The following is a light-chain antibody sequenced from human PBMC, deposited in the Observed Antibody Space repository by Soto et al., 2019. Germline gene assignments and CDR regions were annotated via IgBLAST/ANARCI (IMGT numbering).Light chain of an antibody. CDR3: QSSDNSNSYVV. CDR1: ALPKKY. CDR2: KDT. V-gene: IGLV3-25*03. Sequence: SYELTQPPSVSVSPGQTASINCSGDALPKKYAYWYQQKPGQAPVLVMYKDTVRSSGIPERFSASSSGTTVTLTISGVQAEDEADYYCQSSDNSNSYVVFGAGTKVTVL. J-gene: IGLJ2*01.